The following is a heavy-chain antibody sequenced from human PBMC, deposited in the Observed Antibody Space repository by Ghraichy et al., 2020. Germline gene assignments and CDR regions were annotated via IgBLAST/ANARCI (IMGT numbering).Heavy chain of an antibody. J-gene: IGHJ6*02. CDR2: ISSSSLTI. CDR1: GFTFDRHD. V-gene: IGHV3-48*02. Sequence: GGSLRLSCTVSGFTFDRHDMAWVRQAPGKGLEWISYISSSSLTIFNADSVKGRFTISRDNAKNSLFLQMDSLRDEDTAVYYCTRDLSSPYYGVDVWGQGTTVTVSS. CDR3: TRDLSSPYYGVDV.